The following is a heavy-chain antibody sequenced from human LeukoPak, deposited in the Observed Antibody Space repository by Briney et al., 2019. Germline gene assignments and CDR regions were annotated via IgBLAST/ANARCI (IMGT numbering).Heavy chain of an antibody. Sequence: NASETLSLTCTVSGGSISSYYWSWIRQPAGKGLEWIGRIYTSGSTNYNPSLKSRVTMSVDTAKNQFSLKLSSVTAADTAVYYCARDEPDYDFWSGRGVAFDIWGQGTMVTVSS. J-gene: IGHJ3*02. CDR2: IYTSGST. CDR3: ARDEPDYDFWSGRGVAFDI. D-gene: IGHD3-3*01. CDR1: GGSISSYY. V-gene: IGHV4-4*07.